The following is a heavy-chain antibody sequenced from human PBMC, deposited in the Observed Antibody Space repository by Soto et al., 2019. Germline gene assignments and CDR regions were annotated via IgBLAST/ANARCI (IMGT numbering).Heavy chain of an antibody. V-gene: IGHV4-30-2*01. J-gene: IGHJ4*02. D-gene: IGHD3-3*01. CDR2: IYHSGST. Sequence: SETLSLTCAVSGGSISSGGYSWSWIRQPPGKGLEWIGYIYHSGSTYYNPSLKSRVTISVDRSKNQFSLKLSSVTAADTAVYYCARGSDFWSGYFDYWGQGTLVTVSS. CDR3: ARGSDFWSGYFDY. CDR1: GGSISSGGYS.